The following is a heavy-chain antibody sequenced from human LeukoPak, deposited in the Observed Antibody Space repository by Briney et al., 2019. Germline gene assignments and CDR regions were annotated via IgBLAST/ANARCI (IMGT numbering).Heavy chain of an antibody. D-gene: IGHD6-13*01. J-gene: IGHJ6*03. CDR3: ASGAAADSHYYYMDV. CDR2: VSTLGGTT. V-gene: IGHV3-23*01. CDR1: GFPFSSYA. Sequence: GGSLRLSCEASGFPFSSYAMSWVRQGPGKGLEWVSAVSTLGGTTQYADSVKGRFTISRDNSKNTLYLQMNSLRAEDTAVYYCASGAAADSHYYYMDVWGKGTTVTVSS.